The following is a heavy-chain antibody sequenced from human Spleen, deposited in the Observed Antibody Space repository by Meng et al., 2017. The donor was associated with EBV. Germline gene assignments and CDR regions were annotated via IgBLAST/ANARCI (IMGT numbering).Heavy chain of an antibody. CDR1: GDSISTTNG. J-gene: IGHJ4*02. Sequence: QVQLQESGPGLVKPSGXLSLTCDVSGDSISTTNGWTWVRQPPGKGLEWIGEIYLSGSTNYNPSLKSRVTMSVDKSKNQFSLKLSSVTAADTAVYYCARVSLRGSDVDFWGQGALVTVSS. CDR2: IYLSGST. CDR3: ARVSLRGSDVDF. D-gene: IGHD3-16*01. V-gene: IGHV4-4*02.